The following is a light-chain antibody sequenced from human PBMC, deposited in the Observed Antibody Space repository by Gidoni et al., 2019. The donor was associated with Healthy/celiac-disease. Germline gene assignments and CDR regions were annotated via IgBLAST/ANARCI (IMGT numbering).Light chain of an antibody. V-gene: IGKV1-12*01. CDR3: QQANSFLALT. CDR1: QGISSW. J-gene: IGKJ4*01. CDR2: DAS. Sequence: DIQMTQSPSSWSASGGDRVTITCRSSQGISSWVAWYQQKPGKAPKLRIYDASSLQSGVPARFRGSGSGIDFTLTISSLQPEDFATYYCQQANSFLALTFGGGTKVEIK.